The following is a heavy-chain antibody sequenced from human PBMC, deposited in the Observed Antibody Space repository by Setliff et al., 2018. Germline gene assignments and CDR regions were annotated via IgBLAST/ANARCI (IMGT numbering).Heavy chain of an antibody. V-gene: IGHV1-69*13. J-gene: IGHJ6*03. Sequence: SVKVSCNASGGTFSSYAISWVRQAPGQGLEWMGGIIPIFGTANYAQKFQGRVTITADESTSTAYMELSSLRSEDTAVYYCARGAAAGPYYYYYYYMDVWGKGTTVTVSS. CDR1: GGTFSSYA. CDR3: ARGAAAGPYYYYYYYMDV. D-gene: IGHD6-13*01. CDR2: IIPIFGTA.